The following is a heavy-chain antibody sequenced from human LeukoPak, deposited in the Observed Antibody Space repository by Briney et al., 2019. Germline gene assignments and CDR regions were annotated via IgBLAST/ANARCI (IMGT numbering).Heavy chain of an antibody. CDR1: GFTFSSYA. V-gene: IGHV3-64*01. J-gene: IGHJ4*02. D-gene: IGHD1-26*01. CDR2: ISSNGGST. Sequence: GGSLRLSCAASGFTFSSYAMHWVRQAPGKGLEYVSAISSNGGSTYYASSVKGRFTISRDNSKNTLYLQMGSLRAEDMAVYYCARGSDRISGSYDFDYWGQGTLVTVSS. CDR3: ARGSDRISGSYDFDY.